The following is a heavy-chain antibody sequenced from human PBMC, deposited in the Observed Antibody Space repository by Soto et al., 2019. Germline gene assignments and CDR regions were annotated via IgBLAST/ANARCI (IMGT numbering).Heavy chain of an antibody. D-gene: IGHD1-26*01. CDR3: GRERQWEPVLY. Sequence: GASVKVSCKASGYSFANYGITWVRQAPGQGLEWMGWISGYNSNTNYAQKFEGRVTMTKDTTKSTAYLEVRSLGFDDTAAYYCGRERQWEPVLYWGQGTPVTVSS. CDR1: GYSFANYG. V-gene: IGHV1-18*01. J-gene: IGHJ4*02. CDR2: ISGYNSNT.